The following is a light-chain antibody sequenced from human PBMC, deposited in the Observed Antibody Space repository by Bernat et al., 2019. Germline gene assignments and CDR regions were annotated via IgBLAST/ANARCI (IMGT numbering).Light chain of an antibody. CDR3: QQSYIIPWT. Sequence: DIQMTQSPSSLSASVGDRVTITCRASQPITNYLNWYQQKPGKAPKLLIYAATTLQRGVPSSFSGSGSGTDFTLTISSLQPEDFATYYCQQSYIIPWTFGQGTKVDIK. J-gene: IGKJ1*01. CDR2: AAT. V-gene: IGKV1-39*01. CDR1: QPITNY.